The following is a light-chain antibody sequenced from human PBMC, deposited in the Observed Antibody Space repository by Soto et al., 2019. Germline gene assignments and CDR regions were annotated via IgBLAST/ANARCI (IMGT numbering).Light chain of an antibody. CDR2: AAS. CDR3: QQATSFPRT. Sequence: DIQMAQSPSFVSASVGDRVTISCRVSQGITSWLAWYQQKPGKAPKLLIYAASTLQGGVPSRFSGSGSGTEFTLTISSLQPEDFATYYCQQATSFPRTFGQGTKVDIK. J-gene: IGKJ1*01. V-gene: IGKV1-12*01. CDR1: QGITSW.